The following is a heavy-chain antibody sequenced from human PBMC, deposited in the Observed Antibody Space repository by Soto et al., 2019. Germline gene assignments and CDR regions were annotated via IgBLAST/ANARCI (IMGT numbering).Heavy chain of an antibody. CDR3: ARDTSSSSVPSYYMDV. V-gene: IGHV3-66*01. J-gene: IGHJ6*03. Sequence: EVQLVESGGGLVQPGGSLRLSCAASGFTVSSNYMSWVRQAPGKGLEWVSVIYSGGSTYYADSVKGRFTISRDNSKNTLYLQMNSLRAEDTAVYYGARDTSSSSVPSYYMDVWGKGTTVTVSS. CDR2: IYSGGST. D-gene: IGHD6-6*01. CDR1: GFTVSSNY.